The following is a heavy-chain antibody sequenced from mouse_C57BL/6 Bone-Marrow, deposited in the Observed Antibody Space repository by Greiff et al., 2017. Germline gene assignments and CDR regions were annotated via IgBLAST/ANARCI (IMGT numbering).Heavy chain of an antibody. CDR1: GYTFTSYW. CDR3: ARGRVYGNYVDYAMDY. J-gene: IGHJ4*01. CDR2: INPSNGGT. V-gene: IGHV1-53*01. Sequence: QVQLQQPGTELVKPGASVKLSCKASGYTFTSYWMHWVKQRPGQGLEWIGNINPSNGGTNYNEKFKSKATLTVDKSSSTAYMQLSSLTSEDSAVYYCARGRVYGNYVDYAMDYWGQGTSVTVSS. D-gene: IGHD2-1*01.